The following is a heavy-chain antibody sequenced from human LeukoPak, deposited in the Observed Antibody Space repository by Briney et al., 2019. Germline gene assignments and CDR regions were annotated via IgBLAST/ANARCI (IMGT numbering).Heavy chain of an antibody. V-gene: IGHV1-69*04. D-gene: IGHD1-26*01. CDR1: GGTFSSYA. Sequence: GASVTVSCKASGGTFSSYAISWVRQAPGQGLEWMGRIIPIFGIANYAQEFQGRVTITADKSTSTAYMELSSLRSEDTAVYYCARAPYSGSYYLLDYWGQGTLVTVSS. J-gene: IGHJ4*02. CDR2: IIPIFGIA. CDR3: ARAPYSGSYYLLDY.